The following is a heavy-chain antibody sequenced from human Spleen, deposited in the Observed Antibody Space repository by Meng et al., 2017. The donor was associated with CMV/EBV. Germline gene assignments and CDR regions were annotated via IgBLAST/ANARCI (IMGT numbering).Heavy chain of an antibody. CDR1: GFTVSSNE. J-gene: IGHJ4*02. D-gene: IGHD3-3*02. CDR2: ISGGST. Sequence: GESLKISCAASGFTVSSNEMSWVRQAPGKGLEWVSSISGGSTYYADSRKGRFTISRDNSKNTLHLQMNSLRAEDTAVYYCARDTFSDYWGQGTLVTVSS. CDR3: ARDTFSDY. V-gene: IGHV3-38-3*01.